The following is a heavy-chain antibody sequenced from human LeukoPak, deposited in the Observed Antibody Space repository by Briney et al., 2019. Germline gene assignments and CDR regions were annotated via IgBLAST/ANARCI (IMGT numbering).Heavy chain of an antibody. CDR1: GFTFSSYA. CDR3: GRVGGRSVSAKGDAFDI. J-gene: IGHJ3*02. Sequence: PGGSLRLSCAASGFTFSSYAMSWVRQAPGKGLEWVSAISGSGGSTYYADSVKGRFTISRDNARDSMYLQMNSLRAEDTAMYYCGRVGGRSVSAKGDAFDIWGQGTMVTVSS. CDR2: ISGSGGST. V-gene: IGHV3-23*01. D-gene: IGHD3-10*01.